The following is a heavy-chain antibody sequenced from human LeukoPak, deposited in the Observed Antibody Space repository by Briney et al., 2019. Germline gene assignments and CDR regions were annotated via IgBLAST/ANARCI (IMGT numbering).Heavy chain of an antibody. CDR2: INPNSGGT. V-gene: IGHV1-2*02. CDR1: GYTFTTYY. D-gene: IGHD4-17*01. CDR3: ATTVTTYYYYYYMDV. Sequence: ASVKVSCEASGYTFTTYYMDWVRQAPGQGLEWMGWINPNSGGTNYAQKFQGRVTMTRNTSISTAYMELSRLRSDDTAVYYCATTVTTYYYYYYMDVWGKGTTVTVSS. J-gene: IGHJ6*03.